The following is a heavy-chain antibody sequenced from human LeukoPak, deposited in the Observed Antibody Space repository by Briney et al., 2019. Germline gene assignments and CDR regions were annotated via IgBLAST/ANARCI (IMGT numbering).Heavy chain of an antibody. CDR2: IYPGDSDT. CDR3: ARQADYYDSSGYYYVDY. Sequence: GESLKISCKGSGYDFTTYWIAWVRQMPGKGLEWMGIIYPGDSDTRYSPSFQGQVTISADKSISTAYLQWSSLKASDTAMYYCARQADYYDSSGYYYVDYWGQGTLVTVSS. V-gene: IGHV5-51*01. J-gene: IGHJ4*02. CDR1: GYDFTTYW. D-gene: IGHD3-22*01.